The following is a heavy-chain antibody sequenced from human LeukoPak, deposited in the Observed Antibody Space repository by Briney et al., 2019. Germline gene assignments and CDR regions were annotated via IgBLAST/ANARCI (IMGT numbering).Heavy chain of an antibody. D-gene: IGHD3-22*01. V-gene: IGHV3-48*04. CDR3: ARDVIAITMIVSTYYYYYMDV. CDR1: GFTFSSYS. Sequence: GGSLRLSCAASGFTFSSYSMNWVRQAPGKGLEWVSSISSSGSTIFYADSVKGRFTISRDNAKNSLYLQMNSLRAEDTAVYYCARDVIAITMIVSTYYYYYMDVWGKGTTVTVSS. CDR2: ISSSGSTI. J-gene: IGHJ6*03.